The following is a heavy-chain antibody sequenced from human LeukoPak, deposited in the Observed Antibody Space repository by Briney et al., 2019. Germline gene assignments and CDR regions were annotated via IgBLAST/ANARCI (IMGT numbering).Heavy chain of an antibody. CDR2: IYSGGST. D-gene: IGHD1-1*01. V-gene: IGHV3-53*01. CDR3: ARDLEGGWFDP. Sequence: PGGSLRLSCAASGFTVSSNYMSWVRQAPGKGLEWVSVIYSGGSTYYADSVKGRFTISRDNSKNTLYLQMNSLRAEDTAVYYCARDLEGGWFDPWGQGTLVTVSS. J-gene: IGHJ5*02. CDR1: GFTVSSNY.